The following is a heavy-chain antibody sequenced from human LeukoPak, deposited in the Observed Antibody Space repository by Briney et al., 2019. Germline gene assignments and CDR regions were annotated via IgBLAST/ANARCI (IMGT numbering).Heavy chain of an antibody. CDR1: GFTFSSYA. CDR3: AKVAMVRGVMGYFDY. D-gene: IGHD3-10*01. CDR2: ISGSGGST. Sequence: GGSLRLSCAASGFTFSSYAMSWVRQAPGKGLEWVSAISGSGGSTYYADSVKGRFTISRDNSKNTLYLQMNSPRAEDTAVYYCAKVAMVRGVMGYFDYWGQGTLVTVSS. J-gene: IGHJ4*02. V-gene: IGHV3-23*01.